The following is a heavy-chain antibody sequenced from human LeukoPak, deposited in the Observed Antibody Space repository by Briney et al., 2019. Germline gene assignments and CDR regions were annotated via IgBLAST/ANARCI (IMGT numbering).Heavy chain of an antibody. CDR1: GGSISSSSYY. CDR3: ARDSHGDYVFDWYFDL. CDR2: IYYSGST. Sequence: SETLSLTCTVSGGSISSSSYYWGWIRQPPGKGLEWIGSIYYSGSTYYNPSLKSRVTISVDTSKNQFSLKLSSVTAADTAVYYCARDSHGDYVFDWYFDLWGRGTLVTVSS. J-gene: IGHJ2*01. D-gene: IGHD4-17*01. V-gene: IGHV4-39*02.